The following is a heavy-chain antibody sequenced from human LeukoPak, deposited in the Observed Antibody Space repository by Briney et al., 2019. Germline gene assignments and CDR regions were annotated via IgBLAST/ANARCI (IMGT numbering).Heavy chain of an antibody. J-gene: IGHJ4*02. CDR3: ARGSYDFWSGYYQFDY. V-gene: IGHV4-34*01. CDR1: GGSFSGYY. D-gene: IGHD3-3*01. CDR2: INHSGST. Sequence: PSETLSLTCAVYGGSFSGYYWSWIRQPPGKGLEWIGEINHSGSTNYNPSLKSRATISVDTSKNQFSLKLSSVTAADTAVYYCARGSYDFWSGYYQFDYWGQGTLVTVSS.